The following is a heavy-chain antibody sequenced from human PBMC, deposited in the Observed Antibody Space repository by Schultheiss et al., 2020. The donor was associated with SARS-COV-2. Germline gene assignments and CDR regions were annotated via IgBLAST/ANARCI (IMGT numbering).Heavy chain of an antibody. V-gene: IGHV1-69*06. D-gene: IGHD3-16*01. J-gene: IGHJ6*02. Sequence: SVKVSCKASGYTFTGYYMHWVRQAPGQGLEWMGGIIPIFGTANYAQKFQGRVTMTEDTSTDTAYMELSSLRAEDTAVYYCARDIGGGFGAALYYYGMDVWGLGTTVTVSS. CDR2: IIPIFGTA. CDR3: ARDIGGGFGAALYYYGMDV. CDR1: GYTFTGYY.